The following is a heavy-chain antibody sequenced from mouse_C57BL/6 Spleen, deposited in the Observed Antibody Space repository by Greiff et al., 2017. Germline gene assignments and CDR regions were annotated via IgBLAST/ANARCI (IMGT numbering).Heavy chain of an antibody. CDR2: INPSSGYT. V-gene: IGHV1-4*01. J-gene: IGHJ4*01. CDR1: GYTFTSYT. Sequence: VMLVESGAELARPGASVKMSCKASGYTFTSYTMHWVKQRPGQGLEWIGYINPSSGYTKYNQKFKDKATLTADKSSSTAYMQLSSLTSEDSAVYYCARDYDGYYEAMDYWGQGTSVTVSS. CDR3: ARDYDGYYEAMDY. D-gene: IGHD2-3*01.